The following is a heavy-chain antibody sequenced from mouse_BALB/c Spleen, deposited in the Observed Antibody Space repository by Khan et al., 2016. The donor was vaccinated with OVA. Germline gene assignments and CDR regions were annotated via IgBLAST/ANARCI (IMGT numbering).Heavy chain of an antibody. CDR3: ARQPYYHYYIMDY. Sequence: QVQLKESGPGLVAPSQSLSITCTISGVSLTNYGVHWVRQPPGKGLEWLVVIWSDGSTTYNSALKHRLSTSKDNSKSQVFLKMNSLQTDDTAMYYCARQPYYHYYIMDYWGQGTSVTVSS. CDR2: IWSDGST. V-gene: IGHV2-6-1*01. J-gene: IGHJ4*01. D-gene: IGHD2-10*01. CDR1: GVSLTNYG.